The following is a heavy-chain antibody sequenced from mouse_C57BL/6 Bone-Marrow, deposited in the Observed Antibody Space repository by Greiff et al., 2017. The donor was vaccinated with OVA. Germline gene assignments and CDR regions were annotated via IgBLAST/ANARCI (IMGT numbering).Heavy chain of an antibody. CDR2: ISNGGGST. V-gene: IGHV5-12*01. CDR1: GFTFSDYY. D-gene: IGHD1-1*01. CDR3: ARPYYYGSSYVYAMDY. Sequence: EVQLVESGGGLVQPGGSLKLSCAASGFTFSDYYMYWVRQTPEKRLEWVAYISNGGGSTYYPDTVKGRFTISRDNAKNTLYLQMSRLKSEDTAMYYCARPYYYGSSYVYAMDYWGQGTSVTVSS. J-gene: IGHJ4*01.